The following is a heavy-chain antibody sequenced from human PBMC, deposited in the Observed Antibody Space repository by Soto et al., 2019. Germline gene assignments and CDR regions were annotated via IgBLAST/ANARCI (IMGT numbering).Heavy chain of an antibody. D-gene: IGHD2-15*01. V-gene: IGHV1-3*01. CDR1: GYTFTSYA. CDR3: ARGPGGPDGPGDY. CDR2: INADNGNT. J-gene: IGHJ4*02. Sequence: QVQLVQSGAEVKKPGASVKVSCKASGYTFTSYAMHWVRQAPGQRLEWMGWINADNGNTKYSQKFQGRVTLTRDTSASTAYKELSSLRSEDTAVYYCARGPGGPDGPGDYWGQGTLVTVSS.